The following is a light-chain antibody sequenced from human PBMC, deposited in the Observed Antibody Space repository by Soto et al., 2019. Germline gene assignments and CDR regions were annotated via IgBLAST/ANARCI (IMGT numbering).Light chain of an antibody. V-gene: IGLV1-44*01. Sequence: QSVLTQPPSASGTPGQRVTISCSGSSSNIGTNTVNWYLQLPGTAPKLLMYNNNQRPSGVPERVSGSKSGTSASLAIGGLQSEDEADYYCAAWDDSLDGFYVFGSGTKLTVL. CDR2: NNN. CDR3: AAWDDSLDGFYV. J-gene: IGLJ1*01. CDR1: SSNIGTNT.